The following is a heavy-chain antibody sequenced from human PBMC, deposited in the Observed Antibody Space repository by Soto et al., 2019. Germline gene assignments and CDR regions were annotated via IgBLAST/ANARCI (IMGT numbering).Heavy chain of an antibody. CDR3: ARAPLISIFFAYGMDV. V-gene: IGHV4-31*03. D-gene: IGHD3-3*02. CDR2: IYYSGKT. Sequence: QVQLQESGPGLVKPSQTLSLTCTVSGGSISSGGYFWTWIRRHPGEGLEWIGYIYYSGKTYHNPSLKSRATISVDTSKNQFSLKLSSVTAADTAVYYCARAPLISIFFAYGMDVWGQGTTLTVSS. CDR1: GGSISSGGYF. J-gene: IGHJ6*02.